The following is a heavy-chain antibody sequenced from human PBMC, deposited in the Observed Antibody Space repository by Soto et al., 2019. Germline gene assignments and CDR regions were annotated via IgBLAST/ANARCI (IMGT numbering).Heavy chain of an antibody. V-gene: IGHV3-74*01. CDR1: GFTFSNYW. CDR3: AREGGNYFYGMDV. J-gene: IGHJ6*02. CDR2: INGDGGST. Sequence: GGSLRLSCAASGFTFSNYWMHWVRQAPGKGLVWVSRINGDGGSTTYADSVKGRFTISRDNAKNTLYLQMNNLRAEDTAVYYCAREGGNYFYGMDVWGQGTTVTVSS.